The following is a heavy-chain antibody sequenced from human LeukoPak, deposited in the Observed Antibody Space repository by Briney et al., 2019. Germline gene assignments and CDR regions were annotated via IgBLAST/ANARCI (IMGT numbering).Heavy chain of an antibody. CDR3: ARASAAAGLHYMDV. CDR1: GYTFTIYY. Sequence: GASVKVSCKASGYTFTIYYIHWVRQAPGQGLEWMGIINPSGGSTNYAQKFQGRVTMTRDTSTSTVYMELSSLRSEDTAVYYCARASAAAGLHYMDVWGKGTTVTVSS. V-gene: IGHV1-46*01. CDR2: INPSGGST. D-gene: IGHD6-13*01. J-gene: IGHJ6*03.